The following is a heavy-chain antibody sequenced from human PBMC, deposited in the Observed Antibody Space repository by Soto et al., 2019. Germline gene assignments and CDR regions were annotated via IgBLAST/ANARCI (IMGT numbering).Heavy chain of an antibody. Sequence: GGSLRLSCVASGFTFSNYAMSWVRQAPGKGLDWVASITRSSGSTYYADSVKGRFTISRDNSKNTLYLQMNSLRAEDTAVYYCAKPHFYYDSSGRMDVWGQGTTVTVSS. D-gene: IGHD3-22*01. J-gene: IGHJ6*02. CDR1: GFTFSNYA. CDR3: AKPHFYYDSSGRMDV. V-gene: IGHV3-23*01. CDR2: ITRSSGST.